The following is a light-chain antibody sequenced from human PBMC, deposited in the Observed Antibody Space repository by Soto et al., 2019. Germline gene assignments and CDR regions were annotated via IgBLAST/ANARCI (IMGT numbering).Light chain of an antibody. CDR1: QIFVRS. CDR2: DAS. CDR3: HTYNSYSLHT. V-gene: IGKV1-5*01. Sequence: DIRWTHLLSTFFPSLEARSPFPSRAIQIFVRSLAWFQQKPGKAPKLLIFDASGLESGVPSRFSGRGSGTEFTLTISSLQPDDCATYYCHTYNSYSLHTFGQGTKLEIK. J-gene: IGKJ2*01.